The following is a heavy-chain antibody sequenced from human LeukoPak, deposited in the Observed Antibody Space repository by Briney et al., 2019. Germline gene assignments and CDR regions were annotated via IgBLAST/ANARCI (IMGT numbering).Heavy chain of an antibody. Sequence: GGSLRLSCAASGFTFSSYSMNWVRQAPGKGLEWVSSISSSSSYIYYADSVKGRFTISRDNAKNSLYLQMNSLRAEDTAVYYCARHDGDYGVKVPFDYWGQGTLVTVSS. CDR1: GFTFSSYS. CDR2: ISSSSSYI. D-gene: IGHD4-17*01. V-gene: IGHV3-21*01. CDR3: ARHDGDYGVKVPFDY. J-gene: IGHJ4*02.